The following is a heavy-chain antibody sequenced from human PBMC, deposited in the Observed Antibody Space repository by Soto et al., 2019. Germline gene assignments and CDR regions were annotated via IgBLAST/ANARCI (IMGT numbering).Heavy chain of an antibody. CDR3: ARGHHRGSFDP. V-gene: IGHV4-34*01. CDR2: INHSGST. D-gene: IGHD3-16*02. Sequence: SETLSLTCAVYGGSFSGYYWSWIRQPPGKGLEWIGEINHSGSTNYNPSLKSRVTISVDTSKNQFSLKLSSVTAADTAVYYCARGHHRGSFDPWGQGTLVTVSS. J-gene: IGHJ5*02. CDR1: GGSFSGYY.